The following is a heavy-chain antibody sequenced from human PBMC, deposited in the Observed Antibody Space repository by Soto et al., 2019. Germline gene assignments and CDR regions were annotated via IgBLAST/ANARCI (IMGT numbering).Heavy chain of an antibody. J-gene: IGHJ6*02. V-gene: IGHV3-23*01. CDR3: AKKSDTAMVMAPYYGMDV. CDR1: GFTFSSYA. Sequence: GGSLRLSCAASGFTFSSYAMSWVRQAPGKGLEWVSAISGSGGSTYYADSVKGRFTISRDNSKNTLYLQMNSLRAEDTAVYYSAKKSDTAMVMAPYYGMDVWGQGTTVTVSS. D-gene: IGHD5-18*01. CDR2: ISGSGGST.